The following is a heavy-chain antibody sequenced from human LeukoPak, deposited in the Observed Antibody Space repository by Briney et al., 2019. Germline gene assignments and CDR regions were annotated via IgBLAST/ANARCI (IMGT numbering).Heavy chain of an antibody. D-gene: IGHD3-22*01. V-gene: IGHV3-21*01. CDR2: ISSSSSYI. CDR1: GFTLSSHT. J-gene: IGHJ4*02. CDR3: ARAGSGYRNPRDY. Sequence: PGGSLRLSCAASGFTLSSHTMDWARQAPGKGLEWVSSISSSSSYIYYADSMKGRFTISRDNAKNSLYLQMNSLRAEDTAVYYCARAGSGYRNPRDYWGQGTLVTVSS.